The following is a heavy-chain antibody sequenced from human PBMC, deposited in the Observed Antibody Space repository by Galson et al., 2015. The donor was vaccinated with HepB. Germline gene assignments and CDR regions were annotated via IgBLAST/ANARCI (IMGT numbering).Heavy chain of an antibody. J-gene: IGHJ3*02. CDR1: GGSINSSSYY. CDR3: ARTPMVRGVIGSFDI. D-gene: IGHD3-10*01. Sequence: ETLSLTCTVSGGSINSSSYYWGWIRQPPGKGLEWIGSIYYSGSTYYNPSLKSRVTISVDTSKNQFSLKLSSVTAADTAVYYCARTPMVRGVIGSFDIWGQGTMVTVSS. CDR2: IYYSGST. V-gene: IGHV4-39*01.